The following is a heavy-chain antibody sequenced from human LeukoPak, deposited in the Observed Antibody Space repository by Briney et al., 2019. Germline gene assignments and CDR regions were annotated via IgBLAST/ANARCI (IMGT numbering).Heavy chain of an antibody. J-gene: IGHJ3*02. CDR1: GYTFTGNY. CDR2: INPNSGDT. CDR3: ARGDRSSSILEDALDI. V-gene: IGHV1-2*02. Sequence: ASVKVYXNASGYTFTGNYMHWMRQARGQRLACIGRINPNSGDTKYAQKFQGRVTMTRDTSISTAYMELTRLRSDDTAVYYCARGDRSSSILEDALDIWGQGTLVTVSS. D-gene: IGHD6-6*01.